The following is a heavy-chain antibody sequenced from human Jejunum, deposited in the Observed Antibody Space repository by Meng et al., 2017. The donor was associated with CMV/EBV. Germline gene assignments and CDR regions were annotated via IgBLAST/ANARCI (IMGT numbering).Heavy chain of an antibody. Sequence: TVAGAAISASSGGWVRQSPGKGLEWIGYIHNSGSTQYTPSLKSRVTMSIDTSKNQFSLKLRSVTAADTAVYYCARGGDISETTAHWGQGRRVTVSS. CDR3: ARGGDISETTAH. J-gene: IGHJ4*02. V-gene: IGHV4-59*01. D-gene: IGHD6-19*01. CDR1: GAAISASS. CDR2: IHNSGST.